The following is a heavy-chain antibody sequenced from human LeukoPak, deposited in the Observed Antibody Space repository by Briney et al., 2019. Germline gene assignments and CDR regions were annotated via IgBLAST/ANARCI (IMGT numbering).Heavy chain of an antibody. V-gene: IGHV3-7*01. Sequence: PGGSLRLSCAASGFTFSSYWMSWVRQAPGKGLEWVANIKQDGSEKYYVDSVKGRFTISRDNAKNSLYLQMNSLRAEDTAVYYCARDLSGSYSHDAFDIWGQGTMVTVSS. CDR2: IKQDGSEK. J-gene: IGHJ3*02. CDR3: ARDLSGSYSHDAFDI. CDR1: GFTFSSYW. D-gene: IGHD1-26*01.